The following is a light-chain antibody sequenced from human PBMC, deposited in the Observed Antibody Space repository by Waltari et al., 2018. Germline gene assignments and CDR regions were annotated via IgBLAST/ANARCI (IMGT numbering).Light chain of an antibody. CDR1: QSLMNSNGYTY. Sequence: DIVMTQSPLSLPVTPGEPASISCRSSQSLMNSNGYTYLDWYLQKPGQSPQLLIYLGSNRASGVADRCSGSGSGTDFTLKISRVEAEDVGVYYCVQSLQTPLTFGGGTKVEIK. CDR2: LGS. J-gene: IGKJ4*01. CDR3: VQSLQTPLT. V-gene: IGKV2-28*01.